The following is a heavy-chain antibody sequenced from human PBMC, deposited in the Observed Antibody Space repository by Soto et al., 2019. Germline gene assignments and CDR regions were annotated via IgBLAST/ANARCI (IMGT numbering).Heavy chain of an antibody. CDR2: IYYSGST. J-gene: IGHJ6*02. D-gene: IGHD3-10*01. CDR3: ARSGITMVRGVIYYYYGMDV. CDR1: GGSISSGGYY. Sequence: PSETLSLTCTFSGGSISSGGYYWSWIRQHPGKGLEWIGYIYYSGSTYYNPSLKSRVTISVDTSKNQFSLKLSSVTAADTAVYYCARSGITMVRGVIYYYYGMDVWGQGTTVTVSS. V-gene: IGHV4-31*03.